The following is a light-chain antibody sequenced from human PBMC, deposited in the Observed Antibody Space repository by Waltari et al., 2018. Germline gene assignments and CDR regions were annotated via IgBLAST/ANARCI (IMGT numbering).Light chain of an antibody. Sequence: EIVLTQSQATLSLSLGDRATLSCRASQTVTTYLVWYQQKPGQAPRLLIVDASNRAAGIPARFSGSGSETDFTLTISSLGPEDSAVYYCQQRTNWPPLTFGGGTKVEIK. CDR2: DAS. CDR3: QQRTNWPPLT. J-gene: IGKJ4*01. V-gene: IGKV3-11*01. CDR1: QTVTTY.